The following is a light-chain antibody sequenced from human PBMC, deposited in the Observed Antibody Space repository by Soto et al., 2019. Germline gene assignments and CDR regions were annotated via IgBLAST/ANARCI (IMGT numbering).Light chain of an antibody. CDR2: SDN. J-gene: IGLJ2*01. CDR3: ATWGDSLV. CDR1: RFNIGSNT. V-gene: IGLV1-44*01. Sequence: QSVLTQPPSASGTPGQRVTISCSGSRFNIGSNTVNWYQQLPGAAPKLLIYSDNQRPSGVPDRFSGSKSGTSASLAISGLQSEDEADYYCATWGDSLVFGGGTQLTVL.